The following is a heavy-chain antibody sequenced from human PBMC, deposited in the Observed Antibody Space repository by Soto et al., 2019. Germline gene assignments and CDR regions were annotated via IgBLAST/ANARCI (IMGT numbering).Heavy chain of an antibody. D-gene: IGHD4-17*01. CDR1: GFTFSSYG. CDR3: ARDPATSMTTVVDDAFDI. J-gene: IGHJ3*02. Sequence: QVQLVESGGGVVQPGRSLRLSCAASGFTFSSYGMHWVRQAPGKGLEWVAVIWYDGSNKYYADSVKGRFTISRDNSKNTLYLHMNSLRAEDTAVYYCARDPATSMTTVVDDAFDIWGQGTMVTVSS. V-gene: IGHV3-33*01. CDR2: IWYDGSNK.